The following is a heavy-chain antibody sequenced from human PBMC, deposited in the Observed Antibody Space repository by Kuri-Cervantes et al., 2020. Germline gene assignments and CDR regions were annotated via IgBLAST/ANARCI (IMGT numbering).Heavy chain of an antibody. CDR1: GGTFSSYT. V-gene: IGHV1-2*02. CDR3: ARDWGQIVVVPAAMFSHNWFGP. J-gene: IGHJ5*02. CDR2: INPNSGGT. Sequence: ASVKVSCKASGGTFSSYTISWVRQAPGQGLEWMGWINPNSGGTNYAQKFQGRVTMTRDTSISTAYMELSRLRSDDTAVYYCARDWGQIVVVPAAMFSHNWFGPWGQGTLVTVSS. D-gene: IGHD2-2*01.